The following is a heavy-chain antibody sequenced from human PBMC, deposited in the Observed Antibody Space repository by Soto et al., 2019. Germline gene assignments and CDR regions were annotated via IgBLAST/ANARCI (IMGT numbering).Heavy chain of an antibody. CDR3: ARGTSRHWNYVRAFDI. CDR2: IRCGGSNK. J-gene: IGHJ3*02. Sequence: PGGSVRLSCAASGFTFIIYAIHWVRQAPGKGLEWVAVIRCGGSNKYYADSVKGRFTISRDNAKNSLYLQMNSLRAEDTAVYYCARGTSRHWNYVRAFDIWGQGTMVTVSS. V-gene: IGHV3-30-3*01. D-gene: IGHD1-7*01. CDR1: GFTFIIYA.